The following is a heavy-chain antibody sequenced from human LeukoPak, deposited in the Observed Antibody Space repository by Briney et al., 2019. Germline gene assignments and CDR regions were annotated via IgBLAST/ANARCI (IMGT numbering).Heavy chain of an antibody. V-gene: IGHV4-61*02. CDR3: ARVGYCGGDCYPFDY. D-gene: IGHD2-21*02. CDR2: IYTSGST. Sequence: KPSETLSLTCTVSGGSISSSSYYWSWIRQPAGKGLEWIGRIYTSGSTNYNPSLKSRVTMSVDTSKNQFSLKLSSVTAADTAVYYCARVGYCGGDCYPFDYWGQGTLTTISS. CDR1: GGSISSSSYY. J-gene: IGHJ4*02.